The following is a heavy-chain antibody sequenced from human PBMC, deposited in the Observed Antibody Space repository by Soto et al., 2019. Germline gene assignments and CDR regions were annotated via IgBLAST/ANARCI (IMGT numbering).Heavy chain of an antibody. J-gene: IGHJ6*02. CDR2: IIPILGIA. D-gene: IGHD6-13*01. CDR3: ASGTVAAAGTYLGPGYYDYGMDV. V-gene: IGHV1-69*02. Sequence: QVQLVQSGAEVKKPGSSVKVSCKTSGGTFSSYTISWVRQAPGQGLAWMGRIIPILGIANYAQKFQGRVTITADKSTSTAYMELSSLRSEDTAVYYCASGTVAAAGTYLGPGYYDYGMDVWGQGTTVTVSS. CDR1: GGTFSSYT.